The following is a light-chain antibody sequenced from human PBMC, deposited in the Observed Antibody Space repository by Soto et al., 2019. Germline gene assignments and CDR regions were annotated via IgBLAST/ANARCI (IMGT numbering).Light chain of an antibody. CDR1: QRISNW. Sequence: DVQITQSPSTLSASVGDRVTITCRASQRISNWLAWYQQKPGKAPKLLIYDASSLESGVPSRFSGSGSGTEFTLTISSLQPDDFATYYCLQYNSYSPYTFGQGTKVEIK. V-gene: IGKV1-5*01. CDR2: DAS. CDR3: LQYNSYSPYT. J-gene: IGKJ2*01.